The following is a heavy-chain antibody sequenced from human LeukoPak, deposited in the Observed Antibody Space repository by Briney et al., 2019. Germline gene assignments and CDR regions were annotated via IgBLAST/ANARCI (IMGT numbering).Heavy chain of an antibody. D-gene: IGHD2-2*01. CDR2: ISWNSGSI. J-gene: IGHJ4*02. V-gene: IGHV3-9*01. Sequence: SLTLSCAVSGFTFDNYAMHWVRQAPGKGLGWVSGISWNSGSIGYADSVKGRFTISTDNAKNSLYLQTNSLRAKDTAVYYCARASVVVPSFFDYWGQGTLVTVSS. CDR1: GFTFDNYA. CDR3: ARASVVVPSFFDY.